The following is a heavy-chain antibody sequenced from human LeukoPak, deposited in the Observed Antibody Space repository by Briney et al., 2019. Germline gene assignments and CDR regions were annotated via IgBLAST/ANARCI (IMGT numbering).Heavy chain of an antibody. Sequence: ASVKVSCKASGYTFTSYYMHWVRQATGQGLEWMGWMNPNSGNTNYAQKLQGRVTMTTDTSTSTAYMELRSLRSDDTAVYYCARYQLWSLYYFDYWGQGTLVTVSS. D-gene: IGHD5-18*01. CDR2: MNPNSGNT. CDR3: ARYQLWSLYYFDY. V-gene: IGHV1-18*04. J-gene: IGHJ4*02. CDR1: GYTFTSYY.